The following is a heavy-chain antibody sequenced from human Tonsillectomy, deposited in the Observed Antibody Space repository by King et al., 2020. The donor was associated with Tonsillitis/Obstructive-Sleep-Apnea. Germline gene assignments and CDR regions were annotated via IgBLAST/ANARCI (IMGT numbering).Heavy chain of an antibody. D-gene: IGHD3-3*01. CDR2: IYYSGST. CDR3: ARQIDFELRLPAYYYYYGMDV. V-gene: IGHV4-39*01. Sequence: QLQESGPGLVKPSETLSLTCTVSGGSISSGSYYWGWIRQPPGKGLEWIGSIYYSGSTYYNPSLKSRVTISVDTSKNQFSLKLSSVTAADTAVYYCARQIDFELRLPAYYYYYGMDVWGQGTTVIVSS. J-gene: IGHJ6*02. CDR1: GGSISSGSYY.